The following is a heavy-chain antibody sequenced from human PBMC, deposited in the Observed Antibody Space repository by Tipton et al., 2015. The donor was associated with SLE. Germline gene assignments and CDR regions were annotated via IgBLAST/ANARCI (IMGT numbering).Heavy chain of an antibody. D-gene: IGHD6-13*01. CDR3: ARGRGGSWSYWYFDL. J-gene: IGHJ2*01. V-gene: IGHV4-34*01. CDR1: GGSISSGGYY. CDR2: INHSGST. Sequence: TLSLTCAVSGGSISSGGYYWSWIRQPPGKGLEWIGEINHSGSTNYNPSLKSRVTISVDTSKNQFSLKLSSVTAADTAVYYCARGRGGSWSYWYFDLWGRGTLVTVSS.